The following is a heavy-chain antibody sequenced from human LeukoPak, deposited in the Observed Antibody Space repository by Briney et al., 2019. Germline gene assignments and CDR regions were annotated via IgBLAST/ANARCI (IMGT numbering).Heavy chain of an antibody. V-gene: IGHV4-4*07. D-gene: IGHD2/OR15-2a*01. Sequence: SETLSLTCSVSGGSISSYHWSWIRQPAGKGLEWIGRIYTSGSTNYNPSLKSRVTISVDKSKNQFSLKLNSVTAADTAVYYCARDYRVIYGPEGFDPWGQGTLVTVST. CDR1: GGSISSYH. CDR3: ARDYRVIYGPEGFDP. CDR2: IYTSGST. J-gene: IGHJ5*02.